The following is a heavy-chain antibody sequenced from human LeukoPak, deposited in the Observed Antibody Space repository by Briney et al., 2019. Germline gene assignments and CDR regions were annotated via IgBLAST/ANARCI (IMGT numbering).Heavy chain of an antibody. CDR1: GYTLTSYD. CDR3: ARGYCSGGSCYPRYYYYYYMDV. J-gene: IGHJ6*03. V-gene: IGHV1-8*03. Sequence: ASVKDSRKSSGYTLTSYDINWVRPATGQGREWVGRMNPNRGNTGYTQRLRGRVTITRNTSISTAYMELRSLRSEDTAVYYCARGYCSGGSCYPRYYYYYYMDVWGKGTTVTVSS. CDR2: MNPNRGNT. D-gene: IGHD2-15*01.